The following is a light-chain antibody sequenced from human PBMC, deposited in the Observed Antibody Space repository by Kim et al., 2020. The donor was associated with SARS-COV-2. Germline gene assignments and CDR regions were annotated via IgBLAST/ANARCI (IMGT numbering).Light chain of an antibody. CDR2: DAS. CDR3: QQYNNWPPVKS. Sequence: SPGDRATPAGRVSQGSANSVAWYQQKPGQPPRVIIYDASTRATAVPDRFSGTGSGTQFTLTLSNVQSEDFAVYYCQQYNNWPPVKSFGQGTKLEI. J-gene: IGKJ2*03. CDR1: QGSANS. V-gene: IGKV3-15*01.